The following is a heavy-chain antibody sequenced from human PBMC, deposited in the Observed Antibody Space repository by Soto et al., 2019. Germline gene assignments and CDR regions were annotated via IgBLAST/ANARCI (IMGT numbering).Heavy chain of an antibody. J-gene: IGHJ5*01. CDR3: AREDWYRFDS. CDR2: MDMDVDGNEK. Sequence: PGGSLRLSCAASGFTFSSYWMSWVRQAPGKGLEWVAYMDMDVDGNEKDYVNSVKGRFTISRDNARNSLYLQMNSLRVEDTGVYYCAREDWYRFDSWGQGTLVTVSS. V-gene: IGHV3-7*01. D-gene: IGHD3-9*01. CDR1: GFTFSSYW.